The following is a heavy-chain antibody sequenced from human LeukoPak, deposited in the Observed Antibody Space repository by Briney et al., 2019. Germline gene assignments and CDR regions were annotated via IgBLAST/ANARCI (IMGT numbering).Heavy chain of an antibody. D-gene: IGHD6-13*01. Sequence: GGSLRLSCAASGFTFSSYGMHWVRQAPGKGLEWVAVISYDGSNKYYADSVKGRFTISRDNSKNTLYLQMNSLRAEDTAVYYCAKDRTAAALGGLDYWGQGTLVTVSS. V-gene: IGHV3-30*18. J-gene: IGHJ4*02. CDR3: AKDRTAAALGGLDY. CDR2: ISYDGSNK. CDR1: GFTFSSYG.